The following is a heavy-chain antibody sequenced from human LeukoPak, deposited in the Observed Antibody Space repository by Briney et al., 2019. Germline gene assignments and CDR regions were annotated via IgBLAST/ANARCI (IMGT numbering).Heavy chain of an antibody. CDR2: ISYDGSNK. D-gene: IGHD2-2*01. CDR3: AKESCSSTSCYDYFDY. CDR1: GFTFSSYA. V-gene: IGHV3-30*04. J-gene: IGHJ4*02. Sequence: GGSLRLSCAASGFTFSSYAMHWVRQAPGKGLEWVAVISYDGSNKYYADSVKGRFTISRDNSKNTLYLQMNSLRAEDTAVYYCAKESCSSTSCYDYFDYWGQGTLVTVSS.